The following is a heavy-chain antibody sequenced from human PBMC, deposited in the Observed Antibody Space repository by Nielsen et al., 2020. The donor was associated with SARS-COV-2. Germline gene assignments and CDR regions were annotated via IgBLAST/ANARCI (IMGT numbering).Heavy chain of an antibody. Sequence: GESLKISCAASGFTVSGNYMSWIRQAPGKGLEWVSYISSSSSYTNYADSVKGRFTISRDNAKNSLYLQMNSLRAEDTAVYYCARDCSSTSCQMYYYGMDVWGQGTTVTVSS. V-gene: IGHV3-11*05. J-gene: IGHJ6*02. CDR3: ARDCSSTSCQMYYYGMDV. CDR1: GFTVSGNY. CDR2: ISSSSSYT. D-gene: IGHD2-2*01.